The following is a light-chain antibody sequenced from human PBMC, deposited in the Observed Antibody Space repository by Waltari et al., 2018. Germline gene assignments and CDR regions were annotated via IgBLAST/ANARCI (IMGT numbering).Light chain of an antibody. CDR1: QSVSSN. V-gene: IGKV3-15*01. CDR2: GAS. CDR3: QQYNNWPLT. J-gene: IGKJ4*01. Sequence: EIVMTQSPATLSVSPGERATLSCRASQSVSSNLAWSQQKPGQAPRLLIYGASTRATGIPARFSGSGSGTEFTLTISSLQSEDFPVYYCQQYNNWPLTFGGGTKVEIK.